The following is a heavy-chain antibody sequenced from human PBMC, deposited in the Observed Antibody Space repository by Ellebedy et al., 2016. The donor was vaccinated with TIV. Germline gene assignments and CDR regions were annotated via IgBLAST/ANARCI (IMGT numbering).Heavy chain of an antibody. CDR3: ARDHLWSYDY. CDR2: IYSEGWT. V-gene: IGHV3-66*01. D-gene: IGHD3-10*01. Sequence: PGGSLRLSCVASEITVSSAVWNWVRQAPGKGLEWVSVIYSEGWTYYPDSVKGRFTISRDSSKNMLYLQMNSLTAEDTAVYYCARDHLWSYDYWGQGTLVTVSS. J-gene: IGHJ4*02. CDR1: EITVSSAV.